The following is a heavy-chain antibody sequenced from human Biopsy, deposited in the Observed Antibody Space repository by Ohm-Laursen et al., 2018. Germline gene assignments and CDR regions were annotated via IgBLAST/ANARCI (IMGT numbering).Heavy chain of an antibody. D-gene: IGHD6-19*01. CDR2: VSGYNGNT. V-gene: IGHV1-18*01. J-gene: IGHJ4*02. CDR1: GYAFATDG. Sequence: ASVKVSCKTSGYAFATDGITWVRQAPGQGLEWMGRVSGYNGNTNYAQKLQGRVTMTIDTSTSTVYMELRSLRSDDTAVYFCAKGGLSSGPLAYWGQGTLVTVSS. CDR3: AKGGLSSGPLAY.